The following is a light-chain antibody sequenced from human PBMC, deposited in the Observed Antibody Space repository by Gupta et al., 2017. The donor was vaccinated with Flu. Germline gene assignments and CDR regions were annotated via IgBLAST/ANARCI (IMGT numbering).Light chain of an antibody. CDR3: QQVNYSPYT. CDR2: GAS. Sequence: GTLSLSPGDRATLSCRASQTLPHNYLAWYQQKRGQPPRLLIYGASNRATGIPDRFSGSGSGTDFTLTITRLDPEDFAVYYCQQVNYSPYTFGQGTKLEIK. CDR1: QTLPHNY. V-gene: IGKV3-20*01. J-gene: IGKJ2*01.